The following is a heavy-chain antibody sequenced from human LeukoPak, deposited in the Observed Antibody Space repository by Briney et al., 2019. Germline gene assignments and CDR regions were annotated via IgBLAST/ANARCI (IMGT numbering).Heavy chain of an antibody. CDR2: LIAYNGNT. V-gene: IGHV1-18*01. D-gene: IGHD4-17*01. Sequence: ASVKVSCKASGYTFTSYVISWVRQAPRQGLEWMGWLIAYNGNTNYAQKLQGRVTMTTDTSTSTAYMELRSLRADDTAVYYCARDLKYGDYTFFDYWGQGTLVTVSS. J-gene: IGHJ4*02. CDR1: GYTFTSYV. CDR3: ARDLKYGDYTFFDY.